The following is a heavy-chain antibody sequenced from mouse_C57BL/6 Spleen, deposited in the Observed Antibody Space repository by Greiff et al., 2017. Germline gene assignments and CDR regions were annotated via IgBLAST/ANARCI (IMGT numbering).Heavy chain of an antibody. CDR3: ARKAPVNGSSPHWYFDV. CDR1: GYTFTSYW. CDR2: IHPNSGST. J-gene: IGHJ1*03. Sequence: QVQLQQPGAELVKPGASVTLSCKASGYTFTSYWMHWVQQRPGQGLEWIGMIHPNSGSTNYTEKFKSKATLTVDKSSSTAYMQHSSLTSEDSAVXYCARKAPVNGSSPHWYFDVWGTGTTVTVSS. V-gene: IGHV1-64*01. D-gene: IGHD1-1*01.